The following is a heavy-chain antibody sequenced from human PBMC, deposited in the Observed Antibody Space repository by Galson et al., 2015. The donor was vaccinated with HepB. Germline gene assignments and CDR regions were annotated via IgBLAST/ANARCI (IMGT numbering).Heavy chain of an antibody. V-gene: IGHV5-51*01. Sequence: QSGAEVKKPGESLKISCKGTGYSFSNYWIGWVRQMPGKGLEWMGITYLGDSDTRYSPSFQGQVTISADKSITTAYLQWSSPKASDTAIYYCAGNTGSYSWYFDLWGRGTLVTISS. D-gene: IGHD1-26*01. CDR2: TYLGDSDT. CDR1: GYSFSNYW. CDR3: AGNTGSYSWYFDL. J-gene: IGHJ2*01.